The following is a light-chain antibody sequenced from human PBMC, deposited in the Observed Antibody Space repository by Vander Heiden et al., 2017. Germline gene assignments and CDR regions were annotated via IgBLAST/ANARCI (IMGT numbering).Light chain of an antibody. CDR3: QQYGSSLLT. J-gene: IGKJ4*01. CDR2: GAS. Sequence: EIVLTPSPRTLSVSQGERATLSCRASQSVSSSYLAWYRLKPGQATRLLIDGASSRATGIPDRFSGSGSGTDFTLTISRLEPEDCAVYYCQQYGSSLLTFGGGTKVEIK. CDR1: QSVSSSY. V-gene: IGKV3-20*01.